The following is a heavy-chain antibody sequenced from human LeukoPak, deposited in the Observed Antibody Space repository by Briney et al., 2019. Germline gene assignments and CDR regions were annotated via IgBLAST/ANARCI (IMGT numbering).Heavy chain of an antibody. D-gene: IGHD4-17*01. V-gene: IGHV1-69*01. CDR1: GGTFSSYA. Sequence: GASVKVSCKASGGTFSSYAISWVRQAPGQGLEWMGGIIPIFGTANYAQKFQGRVTITADESTSTAYMELSSLRSEDTAVYYCARVSPYGDYSYYFDYWGLGTLVTVSS. CDR2: IIPIFGTA. CDR3: ARVSPYGDYSYYFDY. J-gene: IGHJ4*02.